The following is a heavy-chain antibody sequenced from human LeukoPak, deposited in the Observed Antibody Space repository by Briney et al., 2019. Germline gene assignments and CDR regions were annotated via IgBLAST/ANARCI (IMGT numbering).Heavy chain of an antibody. CDR3: ARESSGYFY. CDR2: ISSGSSFI. J-gene: IGHJ4*02. Sequence: GSLRLSCAASGFTFSTYSMNWVRQAPGKGLEWVSSISSGSSFIYYADSVKGRFTISRDNAKNSLFLQMNSLRAEDTAVYYCARESSGYFYWGQGTLVTVSS. CDR1: GFTFSTYS. V-gene: IGHV3-21*01. D-gene: IGHD3-22*01.